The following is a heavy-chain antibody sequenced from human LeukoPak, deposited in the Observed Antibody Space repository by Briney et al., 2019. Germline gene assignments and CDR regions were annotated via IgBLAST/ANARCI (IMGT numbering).Heavy chain of an antibody. CDR2: INHSGST. CDR3: ARGVGVRLRMDV. CDR1: GGSFSGYY. V-gene: IGHV4-34*01. D-gene: IGHD1-26*01. Sequence: SETLTLTCAVYGGSFSGYYWSWIRQPPGKGLEWIGEINHSGSTNYNPSLKSRVTISVDTSKNQFPLKLSSVTAADTAVYYCARGVGVRLRMDVWGQGTTVTVSS. J-gene: IGHJ6*02.